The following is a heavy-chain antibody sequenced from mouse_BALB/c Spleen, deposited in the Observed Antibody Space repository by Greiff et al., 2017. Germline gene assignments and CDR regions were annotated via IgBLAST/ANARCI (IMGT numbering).Heavy chain of an antibody. CDR2: IDPANGNT. V-gene: IGHV14-3*02. D-gene: IGHD1-1*01. J-gene: IGHJ3*01. CDR1: GFNIKDTY. CDR3: ARGDSGSSSAY. Sequence: EVQLQQSGAELVKPGASVKLSCTASGFNIKDTYMHWVKQRPEQGLEWIGRIDPANGNTKYDPKFQGKATITADTSSNTAYLQLSSLTSEDTAVYYCARGDSGSSSAYGGQGSLVTVSA.